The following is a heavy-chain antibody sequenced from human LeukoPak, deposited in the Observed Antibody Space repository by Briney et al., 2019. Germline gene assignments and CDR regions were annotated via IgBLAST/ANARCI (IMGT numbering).Heavy chain of an antibody. V-gene: IGHV1-8*01. CDR2: MNPNSGNT. J-gene: IGHJ4*02. CDR3: ARGASPRQRQWLVRYFDY. D-gene: IGHD6-19*01. Sequence: AASVKVSCKASGYTFTSYDINWVRQATGQGLEWMGWMNPNSGNTGYAQKFQGRVTMTRNTSISTAYMELSSLRSEDTAVYYCARGASPRQRQWLVRYFDYWGQGTLVTVSS. CDR1: GYTFTSYD.